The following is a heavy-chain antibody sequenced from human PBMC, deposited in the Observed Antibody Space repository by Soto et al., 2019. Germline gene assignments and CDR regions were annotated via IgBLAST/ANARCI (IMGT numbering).Heavy chain of an antibody. CDR1: GFTFSSYS. CDR2: ISSSSSTI. V-gene: IGHV3-48*01. J-gene: IGHJ5*02. D-gene: IGHD6-13*01. Sequence: EVQLVESGGGLVQPGGSLRLSCAASGFTFSSYSMNWVRQAPGKGLEWVSYISSSSSTIYYADSVKGRFTISRDNAKNSLYLQMHSLRGEDTAVYYCARHPERIAEIGWFDPWGQGTLVTVSS. CDR3: ARHPERIAEIGWFDP.